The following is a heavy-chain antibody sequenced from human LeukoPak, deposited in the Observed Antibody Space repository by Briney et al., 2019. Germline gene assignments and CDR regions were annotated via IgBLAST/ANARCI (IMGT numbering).Heavy chain of an antibody. J-gene: IGHJ4*02. V-gene: IGHV3-53*01. Sequence: GGSLRLSCAASGFTVESNYLSWVRQAPGKGLEWVSTIYTGGNTYYAASVKGRFTISRDFSKNTVFLHMNSLRAEDTAMYYCARGDDSGYYDYFDYWGQGALVTVSS. CDR3: ARGDDSGYYDYFDY. CDR1: GFTVESNY. D-gene: IGHD3-22*01. CDR2: IYTGGNT.